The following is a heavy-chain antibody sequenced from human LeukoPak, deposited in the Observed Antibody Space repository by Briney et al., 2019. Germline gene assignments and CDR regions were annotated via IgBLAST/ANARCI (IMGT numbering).Heavy chain of an antibody. CDR2: ISAYNGNT. D-gene: IGHD3-22*01. Sequence: GASVKVSCKASGYTFSNYAINWVRQAPGQGLEWMGWISAYNGNTNYAQKLQDRVTMTTGTSTSTAYMELRSLRSDDTAVYYCARITLQNYYYDSSAYYPGDYWGQGTLVTVSS. V-gene: IGHV1-18*01. CDR1: GYTFSNYA. CDR3: ARITLQNYYYDSSAYYPGDY. J-gene: IGHJ4*02.